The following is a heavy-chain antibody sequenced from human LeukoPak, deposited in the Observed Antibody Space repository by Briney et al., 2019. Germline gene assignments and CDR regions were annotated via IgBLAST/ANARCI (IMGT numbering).Heavy chain of an antibody. CDR2: MNPSSGST. CDR1: GYTFSNYD. Sequence: ASLKVSCKASGYTFSNYDINWVRQATGQGPEWMGWMNPSSGSTAYAQKFQGRVTITRNTSISTAYMELSTLRFEDTAVYYCARGRSAMRMDVWGKGTTVTVSS. D-gene: IGHD2-2*01. CDR3: ARGRSAMRMDV. V-gene: IGHV1-8*03. J-gene: IGHJ6*04.